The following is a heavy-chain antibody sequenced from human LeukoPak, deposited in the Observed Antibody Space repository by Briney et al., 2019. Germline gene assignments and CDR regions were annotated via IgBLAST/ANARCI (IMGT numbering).Heavy chain of an antibody. CDR3: ARGEDFERYYLAY. CDR2: IYYTGTT. CDR1: GGSISIYY. D-gene: IGHD3-9*01. V-gene: IGHV4-59*01. J-gene: IGHJ4*02. Sequence: PSETLSLTCSVSGGSISIYYWTWIRQIPGKGLEWIGYIYYTGTTNYNPLFESRATISVDTSKNQFSLKLTSVTAADTAVYFCARGEDFERYYLAYWGXXTLVTVSS.